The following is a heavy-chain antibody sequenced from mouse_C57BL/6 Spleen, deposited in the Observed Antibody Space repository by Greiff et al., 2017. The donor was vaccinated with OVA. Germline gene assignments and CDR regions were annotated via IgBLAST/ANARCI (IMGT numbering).Heavy chain of an antibody. CDR3: TRKGCYGSSSFAY. V-gene: IGHV1-15*01. J-gene: IGHJ3*01. D-gene: IGHD1-1*01. CDR2: IDPETGGT. CDR1: GYTFTDYE. Sequence: QVQLQQSGAELVRPGASVTLSCKASGYTFTDYEMHWVKQTPVHGLEWIGAIDPETGGTAYNQKFKGKAILTADKSSSTAYMELRSLTSEDSAVYYCTRKGCYGSSSFAYWGQGTLVTVSA.